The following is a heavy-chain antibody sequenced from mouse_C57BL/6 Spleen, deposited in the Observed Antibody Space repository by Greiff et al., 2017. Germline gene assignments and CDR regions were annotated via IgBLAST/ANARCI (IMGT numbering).Heavy chain of an antibody. CDR2: IWGDGST. CDR3: AKVGYDGRVFAY. V-gene: IGHV2-3*01. Sequence: VQLVESGPGLVAPSQSLSITCTVSGFSLTSYGVSWVRQPPGKGLEWLGVIWGDGSTTYHSALLSSMSISKDNSTSHVFLKLNSLQTDDTATYYCAKVGYDGRVFAYWGQGTLVTVSA. D-gene: IGHD2-2*01. CDR1: GFSLTSYG. J-gene: IGHJ3*01.